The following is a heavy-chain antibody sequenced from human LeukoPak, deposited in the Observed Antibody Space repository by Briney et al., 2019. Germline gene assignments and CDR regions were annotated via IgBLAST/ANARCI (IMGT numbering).Heavy chain of an antibody. D-gene: IGHD1-26*01. Sequence: PSETLSLTCNVSGAPIRSRFWSWLRQSPGKRLEYIGHIFHSGDTDYNPSLTNRATISLDTPKNQISLNLRSVTAADTAMYYCARGSGSPRFDPWGQGTLVTVSS. V-gene: IGHV4-59*11. J-gene: IGHJ5*02. CDR3: ARGSGSPRFDP. CDR1: GAPIRSRF. CDR2: IFHSGDT.